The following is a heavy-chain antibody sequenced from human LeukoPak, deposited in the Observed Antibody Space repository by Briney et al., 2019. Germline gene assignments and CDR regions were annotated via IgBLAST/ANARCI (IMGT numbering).Heavy chain of an antibody. CDR2: ISVSDSYK. D-gene: IGHD2-21*01. Sequence: PGGSLRLSCAASGFTFSGHSMSWVRQAPGTGLEWVSSISVSDSYKYFADSVKGRFTISRDNAESSLYLQMNSLTAEDTALYYCARLYLDAFDIWGQGTMVTVSS. J-gene: IGHJ3*02. CDR3: ARLYLDAFDI. V-gene: IGHV3-21*01. CDR1: GFTFSGHS.